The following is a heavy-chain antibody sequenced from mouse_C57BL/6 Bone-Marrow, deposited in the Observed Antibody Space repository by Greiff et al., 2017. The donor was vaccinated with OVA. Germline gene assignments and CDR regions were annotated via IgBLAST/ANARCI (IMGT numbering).Heavy chain of an antibody. CDR1: GFTFSSYG. CDR3: ATLYDGYPFAY. CDR2: ISSGGSYT. J-gene: IGHJ3*01. D-gene: IGHD2-3*01. Sequence: DVQLVESGGDLVKPGGSLKLSCAASGFTFSSYGMSWVRQTPDKRLEWVATISSGGSYTYYPDSVKGRFTISRDNAKNTLYLQMSSLKSEDTAMYYCATLYDGYPFAYWGQGTLVTVSA. V-gene: IGHV5-6*01.